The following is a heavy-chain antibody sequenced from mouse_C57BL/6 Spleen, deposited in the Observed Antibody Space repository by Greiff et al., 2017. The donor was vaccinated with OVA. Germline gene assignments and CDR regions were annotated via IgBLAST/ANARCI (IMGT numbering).Heavy chain of an antibody. J-gene: IGHJ1*03. D-gene: IGHD1-1*01. CDR1: GYSFTDYN. V-gene: IGHV1-39*01. CDR3: ARVYYYGSRYFDV. CDR2: INPNYGTT. Sequence: EVKLQESGPELVKPGASVKISCKASGYSFTDYNMNWVKQSNGKSLEWIGVINPNYGTTSYNQKFKGKATLTVDQSSSTAYMQRNNLTSEDSAVYYCARVYYYGSRYFDVWGTGTTVTVSS.